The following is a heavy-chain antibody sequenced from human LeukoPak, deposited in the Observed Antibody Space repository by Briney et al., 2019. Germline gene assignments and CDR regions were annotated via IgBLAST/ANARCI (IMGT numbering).Heavy chain of an antibody. D-gene: IGHD3/OR15-3a*01. J-gene: IGHJ5*02. CDR1: GFTFSGSA. CDR2: IRSKADSYAT. V-gene: IGHV3-73*01. Sequence: GESLKISCVASGFTFSGSAMHWVRQASGKGLEWVGRIRSKADSYATAYSASVKGRFTISRDYSENTAYLQMNSLKTEDTAVYYCTRLDTYNWFDPWGQGTLVTVSS. CDR3: TRLDTYNWFDP.